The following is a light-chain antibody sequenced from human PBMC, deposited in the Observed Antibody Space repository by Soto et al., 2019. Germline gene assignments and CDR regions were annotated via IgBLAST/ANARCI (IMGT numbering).Light chain of an antibody. CDR1: QNIDNL. CDR2: GTS. V-gene: IGKV1-39*01. Sequence: DIQMTQSPSSLSASVGDRVTLTCRASQNIDNLLNWYHHKPGKAPKLLISGTSTLESGVPPGFSGSGSGTVFTLTSSSLQAEHVGIYYCQQSFNSPTFGQGTKLEIK. CDR3: QQSFNSPT. J-gene: IGKJ2*01.